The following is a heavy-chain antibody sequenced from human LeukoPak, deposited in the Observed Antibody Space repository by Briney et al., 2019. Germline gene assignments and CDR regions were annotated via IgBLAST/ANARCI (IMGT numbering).Heavy chain of an antibody. CDR3: ARDREYAFDI. V-gene: IGHV1-2*02. Sequence: GASVKVSCTASGYTFTGHYIHWVRQAPGQGLEWMGWINPKNAATNYAQKFQGRVTMTRDTSTGTVYMELNTLRYDDTAVYYCARDREYAFDIWGQGTMVTVSS. CDR2: INPKNAAT. J-gene: IGHJ3*02. CDR1: GYTFTGHY. D-gene: IGHD3-10*01.